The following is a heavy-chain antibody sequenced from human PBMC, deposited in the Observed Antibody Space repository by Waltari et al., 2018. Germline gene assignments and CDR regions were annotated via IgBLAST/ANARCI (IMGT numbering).Heavy chain of an antibody. CDR3: ASHVDSAP. D-gene: IGHD5-18*01. CDR2: IRGGDGTT. CDR1: GFTFSSYS. J-gene: IGHJ4*02. V-gene: IGHV3-23*01. Sequence: EVQLLESGGGLVQPGGSLRLSWSASGFTFSSYSMSWVRQAPGKGLEWVSAIRGGDGTTYYADSVKGRFTISRDNSRNTLYLQMNSLRAEDTAIYYCASHVDSAPWGQGTLVTVSS.